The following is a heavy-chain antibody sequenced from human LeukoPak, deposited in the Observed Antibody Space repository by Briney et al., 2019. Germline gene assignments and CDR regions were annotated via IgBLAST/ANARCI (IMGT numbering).Heavy chain of an antibody. J-gene: IGHJ4*02. Sequence: GASVKVSCKASGYTFTSYDINWVRQATGQGLGWMGWMNPNSGNTGYAQKFQGRVTITRNTSISTAYMELSSLRSEDTAVYYCARGLTYYYDSSGYYFDYWGQGTLVTVSS. V-gene: IGHV1-8*03. D-gene: IGHD3-22*01. CDR2: MNPNSGNT. CDR1: GYTFTSYD. CDR3: ARGLTYYYDSSGYYFDY.